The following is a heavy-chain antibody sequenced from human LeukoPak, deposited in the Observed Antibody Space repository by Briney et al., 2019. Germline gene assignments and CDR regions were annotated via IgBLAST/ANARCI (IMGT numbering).Heavy chain of an antibody. CDR2: INPNSGGT. D-gene: IGHD1-26*01. Sequence: GASVNVSCKASGYTFTGYYMHWVRQAPGQGLEWMGWINPNSGGTNYAQKFQGRVTMTRDTSISTAYMELSSLTSDDTAVYHCARGIGTYYVDWGQGTLVTVSS. J-gene: IGHJ4*02. CDR1: GYTFTGYY. V-gene: IGHV1-2*02. CDR3: ARGIGTYYVD.